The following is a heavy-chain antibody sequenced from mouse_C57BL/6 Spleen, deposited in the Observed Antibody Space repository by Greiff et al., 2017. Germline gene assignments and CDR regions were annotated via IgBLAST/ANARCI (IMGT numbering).Heavy chain of an antibody. J-gene: IGHJ2*01. D-gene: IGHD1-1*01. CDR1: GFNIKDYY. CDR2: IDPEDGET. CDR3: ARSLIPPVEAPVFDY. V-gene: IGHV14-2*01. Sequence: EVQLQQSGAELVKPGASVKLSCTASGFNIKDYYMHWVKQRTEQGLEWIGRIDPEDGETKYAPKFQGKATITADTSSNTAYLQLSSLTSEDTAVYSWARSLIPPVEAPVFDYWGQGTTLTVSS.